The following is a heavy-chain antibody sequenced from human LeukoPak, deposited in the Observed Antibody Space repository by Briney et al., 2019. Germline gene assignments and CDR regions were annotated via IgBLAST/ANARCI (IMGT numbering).Heavy chain of an antibody. D-gene: IGHD5-18*01. Sequence: GGSLRPSCAASGFTFSSYSMNWVRQAPGKGLEWVSSISSSSSYIYYADSVKGRFTISRDNAKNSLYLQVNSLRAEDTAVYYCAREDTAMIPHYYFDYWGQGTLVTVSS. J-gene: IGHJ4*02. CDR1: GFTFSSYS. V-gene: IGHV3-21*01. CDR3: AREDTAMIPHYYFDY. CDR2: ISSSSSYI.